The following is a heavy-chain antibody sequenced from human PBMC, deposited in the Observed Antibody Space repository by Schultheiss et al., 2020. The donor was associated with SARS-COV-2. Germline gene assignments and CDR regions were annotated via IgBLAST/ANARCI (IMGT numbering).Heavy chain of an antibody. V-gene: IGHV3-30*07. D-gene: IGHD3-9*01. CDR2: ISYDGSNK. CDR3: ARDNGFDILTGYSTNWFDP. CDR1: GFTFSSYA. J-gene: IGHJ5*02. Sequence: GGSLRLSCAASGFTFSSYAMHWVRQAPGKGLEWVAVISYDGSNKYYADSVKGRFTISRDNSKNTLYLQMNSLRAEDTAVYYCARDNGFDILTGYSTNWFDPWGQGTLVTVSS.